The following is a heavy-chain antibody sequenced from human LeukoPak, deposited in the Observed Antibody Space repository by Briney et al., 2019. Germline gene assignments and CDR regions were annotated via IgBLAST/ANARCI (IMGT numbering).Heavy chain of an antibody. CDR3: AKVGAYGDYARHDY. Sequence: PSETLSLTCDVSGYSTRSGSYWGWIRQPPGKGLEWIGCMFHSGDTYHNPSLKSRVTISADTSKNQFSLKLTSVTAADTAVYYGAKVGAYGDYARHDYWGQGTLVTVSS. V-gene: IGHV4-38-2*01. CDR2: MFHSGDT. D-gene: IGHD4-17*01. J-gene: IGHJ4*02. CDR1: GYSTRSGSY.